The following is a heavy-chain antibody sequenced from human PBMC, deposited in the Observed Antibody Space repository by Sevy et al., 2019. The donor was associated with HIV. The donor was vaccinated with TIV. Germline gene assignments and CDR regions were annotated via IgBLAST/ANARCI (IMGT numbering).Heavy chain of an antibody. V-gene: IGHV4-59*01. D-gene: IGHD6-19*01. CDR2: IYYSGST. CDR1: GGSISSYY. J-gene: IGHJ3*02. CDR3: AREVQGKQWLKGGAFDI. Sequence: SETLSLTCTVSGGSISSYYWSWIRQPPGKGLEWIGYIYYSGSTNSSPSLKSRVTISVATSKNQPSLKPGSVIAADTAVYYCAREVQGKQWLKGGAFDIWGQGTMVTVSS.